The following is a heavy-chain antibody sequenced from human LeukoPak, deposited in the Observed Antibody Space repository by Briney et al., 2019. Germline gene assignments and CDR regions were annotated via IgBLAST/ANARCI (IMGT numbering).Heavy chain of an antibody. J-gene: IGHJ4*02. CDR1: GFTFSSYG. CDR2: IWYDGSNK. CDR3: VRGSGAYYDY. V-gene: IGHV3-33*01. D-gene: IGHD1-26*01. Sequence: GRSLRLSCAASGFTFSSYGMHWVRQAPGKGLEWVAVIWYDGSNKYYADSVKGRFTISRDNSKNMLYLQMNSLRAEDTAVYHCVRGSGAYYDYWGQGTLATVTS.